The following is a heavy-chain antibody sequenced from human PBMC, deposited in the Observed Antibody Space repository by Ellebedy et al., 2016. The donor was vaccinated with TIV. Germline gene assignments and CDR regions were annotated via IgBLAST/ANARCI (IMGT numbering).Heavy chain of an antibody. CDR2: IYYSGST. Sequence: SETLSLXXTVSGGSISSDDYYWTWIRQPPGKGLEWIGYIYYSGSTYYSPSLKSRVTMSVDTSKNQFSLKLSPVTAAETAVYYCARKDYYDSTRIDSWGQGTLVTVSS. CDR1: GGSISSDDYY. D-gene: IGHD3-22*01. J-gene: IGHJ4*02. CDR3: ARKDYYDSTRIDS. V-gene: IGHV4-30-4*01.